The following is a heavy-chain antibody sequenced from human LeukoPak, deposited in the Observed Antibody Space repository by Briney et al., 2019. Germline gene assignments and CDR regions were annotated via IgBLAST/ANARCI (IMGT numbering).Heavy chain of an antibody. CDR2: INTDGSRI. D-gene: IGHD2-8*01. CDR1: GFTFGSYA. J-gene: IGHJ5*02. CDR3: VRGGLMLYTIWLHP. Sequence: GGSLRLSCAASGFTFGSYAMTWVRQAPGKGLEWVSRINTDGSRIYYADSVKGRFTISRDNAKNTVYLEMNSLRAEDAAVYYCVRGGLMLYTIWLHPWGQGTLVTVSS. V-gene: IGHV3-74*01.